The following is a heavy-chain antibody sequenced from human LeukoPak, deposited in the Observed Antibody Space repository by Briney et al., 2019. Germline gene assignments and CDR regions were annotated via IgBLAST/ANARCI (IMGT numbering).Heavy chain of an antibody. CDR1: GYTFTSYY. CDR2: INPSGGSA. V-gene: IGHV1-46*01. D-gene: IGHD3-22*01. Sequence: ASVKVSCKASGYTFTSYYMHWVRQAPGQGLEWMGIINPSGGSASYAQRFQGRVTMTRDTSTSTVYMDLNSLRSEDTAVYYCARAPGDSSGYIHWGQGTLVTVSS. J-gene: IGHJ4*02. CDR3: ARAPGDSSGYIH.